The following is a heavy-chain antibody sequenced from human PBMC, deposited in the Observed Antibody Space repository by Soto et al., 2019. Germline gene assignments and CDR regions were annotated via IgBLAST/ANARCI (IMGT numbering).Heavy chain of an antibody. J-gene: IGHJ6*03. D-gene: IGHD3-9*01. CDR3: AKGEGLRYFDWLPPSGYYYMDV. CDR1: GFTFSSYG. CDR2: ISYDGSNK. Sequence: QVQLVESGGGVVQPGRSLRLSCAASGFTFSSYGMHWVRQAPGKGLEWVAVISYDGSNKYYADSVKGRFTISRDNSKNTPDLQMNSLRAEDTAVYYCAKGEGLRYFDWLPPSGYYYMDVWGKGTTVTVSS. V-gene: IGHV3-30*18.